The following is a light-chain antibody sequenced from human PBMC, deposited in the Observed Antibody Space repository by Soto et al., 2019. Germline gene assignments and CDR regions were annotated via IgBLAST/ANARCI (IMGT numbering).Light chain of an antibody. CDR3: QQYNNLPLIT. Sequence: VMSLSLATLSVSQGERATLSCMASQSVSSNLAWYQQKPGQAPRLLIYGASTRATGIPARFSGSGSGTEFTLTISSLQSEDFAVYYCQQYNNLPLITFGHGTLLAI. CDR1: QSVSSN. J-gene: IGKJ5*01. CDR2: GAS. V-gene: IGKV3-15*01.